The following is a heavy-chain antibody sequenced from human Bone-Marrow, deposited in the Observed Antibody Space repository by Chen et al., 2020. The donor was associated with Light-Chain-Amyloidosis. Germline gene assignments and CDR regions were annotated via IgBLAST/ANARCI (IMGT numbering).Heavy chain of an antibody. V-gene: IGHV4-39*01. CDR1: SGFISSDNYY. J-gene: IGHJ4*02. CDR2: IYFRGDT. D-gene: IGHD3-9*01. Sequence: QLQLQESGPGLVKTSETLSLTCTVSSGFISSDNYYWGWIRQPPCQGLEWIGSIYFRGDTYYRPSLRSRVTISVDTSKNQFSLILNSMTAADTAVYYCVRQRRGIGWLPVYLGQGTLVTVSS. CDR3: VRQRRGIGWLPVY.